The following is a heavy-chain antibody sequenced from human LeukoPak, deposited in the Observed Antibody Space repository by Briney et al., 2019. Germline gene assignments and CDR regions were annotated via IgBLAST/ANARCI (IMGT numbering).Heavy chain of an antibody. D-gene: IGHD6-13*01. J-gene: IGHJ4*02. Sequence: SETLSLTCTVSGGSISSSSFYWGWIRQPPGKGLEWIGYIHYSGRTYYNPSLKSRVTISVDTSKNQFSLKLSSVTVVDTAIYYCARLVGSSWYHEVLRGRDYWGQGTLVTVSS. CDR3: ARLVGSSWYHEVLRGRDY. CDR2: IHYSGRT. CDR1: GGSISSSSFY. V-gene: IGHV4-39*01.